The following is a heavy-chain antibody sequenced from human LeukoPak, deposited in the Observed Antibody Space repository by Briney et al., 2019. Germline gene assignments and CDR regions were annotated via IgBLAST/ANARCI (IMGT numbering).Heavy chain of an antibody. J-gene: IGHJ6*02. CDR1: GVASDDYA. CDR3: AKDEGRYYYGSGSCYQTYYYYGMDV. V-gene: IGHV3-9*02. Sequence: SLRLSCAASGVASDDYAIHSVPETPGEGLEWGSGISWNSGSIGYTDSVKGRFTISRENVKNSLYLQMNSLRAEDTALYYCAKDEGRYYYGSGSCYQTYYYYGMDVWGQGTTVTVSS. CDR2: ISWNSGSI. D-gene: IGHD3-10*01.